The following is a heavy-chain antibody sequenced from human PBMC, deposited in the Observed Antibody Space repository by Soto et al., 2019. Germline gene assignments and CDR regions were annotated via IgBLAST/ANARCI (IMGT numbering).Heavy chain of an antibody. J-gene: IGHJ4*02. D-gene: IGHD2-8*01. CDR2: VSAYNGDT. CDR1: GYTFTSYG. Sequence: ASVKVSCKASGYTFTSYGISWVRQAPGQGLEWMGWVSAYNGDTNYAQNFQGRVTMTTDTSTSTAYMDLRSLRSDDTATYYCARDRGYCANGVCFRYDYWGQGTLVTVSS. V-gene: IGHV1-18*01. CDR3: ARDRGYCANGVCFRYDY.